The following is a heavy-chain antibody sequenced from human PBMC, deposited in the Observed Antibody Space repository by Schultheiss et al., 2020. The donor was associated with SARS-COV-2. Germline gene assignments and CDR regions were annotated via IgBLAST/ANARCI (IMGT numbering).Heavy chain of an antibody. CDR1: GGSFSDYY. Sequence: SETLSLTCAVYGGSFSDYYWSWIRQPPGKGLEWIGEINHSGSTNYNPSLKSRVTMSIDTSRNQFSLKLSSVTAADTAVYHCARGQSGYGSGWFAVGYFQHWGQGTLVTVSS. CDR2: INHSGST. CDR3: ARGQSGYGSGWFAVGYFQH. D-gene: IGHD6-19*01. J-gene: IGHJ1*01. V-gene: IGHV4-34*01.